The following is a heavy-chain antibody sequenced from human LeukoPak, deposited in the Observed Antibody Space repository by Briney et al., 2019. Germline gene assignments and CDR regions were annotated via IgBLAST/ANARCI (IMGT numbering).Heavy chain of an antibody. D-gene: IGHD3/OR15-3a*01. J-gene: IGHJ4*02. Sequence: GGSLRLSCAHSGITLSNYGVSWVQQPPGRGLEWVAGISASGEGKNYADSVRGRFTISRDNPKNTLYLQMNSLRAEDTAFYFCAKRGVVIRVILVGFHKEAYYFESWGQGALVTVS. CDR1: GITLSNYG. V-gene: IGHV3-23*01. CDR3: AKRGVVIRVILVGFHKEAYYFES. CDR2: ISASGEGK.